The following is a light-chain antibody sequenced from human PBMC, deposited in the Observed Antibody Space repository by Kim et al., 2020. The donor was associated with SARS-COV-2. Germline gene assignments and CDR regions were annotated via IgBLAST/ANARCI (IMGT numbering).Light chain of an antibody. CDR1: SSDIGAYNY. CDR3: TSYTTSTTWV. Sequence: GHSIDISRTGTSSDIGAYNYVAWYQQHPGKVPKLMIYDVTKRPSGVSDRFSCSKSANTVSLTISGLQAEDETDYYCTSYTTSTTWVFGGGTQLTVL. CDR2: DVT. V-gene: IGLV2-14*03. J-gene: IGLJ3*02.